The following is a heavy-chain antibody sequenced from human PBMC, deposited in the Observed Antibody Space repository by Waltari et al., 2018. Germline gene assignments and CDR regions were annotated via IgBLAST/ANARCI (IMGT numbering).Heavy chain of an antibody. J-gene: IGHJ5*02. CDR1: GGSISNDSYY. Sequence: QLQLQESGPGLVKPSETLSLTCTVSGGSISNDSYYWGWIRQPPGKGLEWIGSIYHTGGANYKPSHKSRVTVSHDTPKNQFSLKLSSVTAADTALYYCARATRIMITFGGVIAFDPWGQGTLVTVSS. D-gene: IGHD3-16*02. V-gene: IGHV4-39*01. CDR3: ARATRIMITFGGVIAFDP. CDR2: IYHTGGA.